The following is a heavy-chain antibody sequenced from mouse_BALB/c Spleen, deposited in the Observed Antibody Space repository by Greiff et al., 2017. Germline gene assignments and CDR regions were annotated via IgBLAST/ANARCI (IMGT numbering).Heavy chain of an antibody. J-gene: IGHJ2*01. Sequence: QVQLKQSGAELVRPGSSVKISCKASGYAFSSYWMNWVKQRPGQGLEWIGQIYPGDGDTNYNGKFKGKATLTADKSSSTAYMQLSSLTSEDSAVYFCARGEGYELDYWGQGTTLTVSS. CDR3: ARGEGYELDY. V-gene: IGHV1-80*01. CDR1: GYAFSSYW. D-gene: IGHD2-2*01. CDR2: IYPGDGDT.